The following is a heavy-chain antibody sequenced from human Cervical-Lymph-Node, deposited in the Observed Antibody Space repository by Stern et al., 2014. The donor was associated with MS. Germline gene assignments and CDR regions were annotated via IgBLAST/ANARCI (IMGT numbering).Heavy chain of an antibody. D-gene: IGHD3-22*01. CDR2: IFWDDGK. V-gene: IGHV2-5*02. CDR1: GFSLSTSGVG. J-gene: IGHJ4*02. Sequence: ESGPTLVKPTQTLTLTCTFSGFSLSTSGVGVGWIRQPPGKALEWLALIFWDDGKRYSPSLKRRLTITNDTSKTQVVLTMTNMDPVDTAAYYCALNRNYYDRSDLFDYWGQGTLVTVSS. CDR3: ALNRNYYDRSDLFDY.